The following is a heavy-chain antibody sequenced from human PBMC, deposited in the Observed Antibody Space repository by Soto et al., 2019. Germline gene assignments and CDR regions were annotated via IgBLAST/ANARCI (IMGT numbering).Heavy chain of an antibody. Sequence: QVQLVQSGAEVKKPGASVKVSCKASGYTFTSYYMHWVRQAPGQGLEWMGIINPSGGSTSYAQKFQGRVTMTRDKSTSTVYMELSSLRSEDTAVYYCASPNTGIAVAGYYYYYGMDVWGQGTTVTVSS. CDR1: GYTFTSYY. CDR3: ASPNTGIAVAGYYYYYGMDV. D-gene: IGHD6-19*01. V-gene: IGHV1-46*01. J-gene: IGHJ6*02. CDR2: INPSGGST.